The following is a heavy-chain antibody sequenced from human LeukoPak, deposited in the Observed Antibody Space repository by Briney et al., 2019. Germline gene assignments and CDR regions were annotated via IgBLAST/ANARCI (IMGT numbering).Heavy chain of an antibody. V-gene: IGHV4-59*08. CDR1: GGSISSYY. CDR2: IYYSGST. Sequence: SETLSLTCTVSGGSISSYYWSWIRQPPGKGLEWIGYIYYSGSTNYNPSLKSRVTIPVDTSKNQFSLKLSSVTAADTAVYYCARLYYGDYGYFDYWGQGTLVTVSS. CDR3: ARLYYGDYGYFDY. J-gene: IGHJ4*02. D-gene: IGHD4-17*01.